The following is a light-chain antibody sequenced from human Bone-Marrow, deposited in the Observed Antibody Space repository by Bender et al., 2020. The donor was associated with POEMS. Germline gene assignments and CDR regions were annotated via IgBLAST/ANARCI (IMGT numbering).Light chain of an antibody. J-gene: IGLJ3*02. CDR3: AAWDDILNGRV. CDR1: SSDVGNFYL. Sequence: QSVLTQPPSVSGTPGQRVTISCTATSSDVGNFYLVSWYQQYPGKAPKLLIYEGSKRPSGVSSRFSGSKSGSTASLTISGLQAEDEADYYCAAWDDILNGRVFGGGTKLTVL. V-gene: IGLV2-23*01. CDR2: EGS.